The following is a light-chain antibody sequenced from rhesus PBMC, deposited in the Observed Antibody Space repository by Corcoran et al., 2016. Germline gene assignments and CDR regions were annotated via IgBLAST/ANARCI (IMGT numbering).Light chain of an antibody. V-gene: IGKV7-13*01. CDR1: ESVSVCGINL. Sequence: DIVLTQSPASLAVSPGQRATITCRASESVSVCGINLIHWDQQKPGQPPTLLIYTASNKDNGVPARFSGSGSGTVFTLTINPVEADDAADYYCLPSKNSPRTFGQGTKVGIK. CDR2: TAS. CDR3: LPSKNSPRT. J-gene: IGKJ1*01.